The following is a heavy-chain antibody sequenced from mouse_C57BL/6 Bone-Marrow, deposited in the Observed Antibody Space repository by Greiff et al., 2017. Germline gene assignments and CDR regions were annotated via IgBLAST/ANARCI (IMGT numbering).Heavy chain of an antibody. CDR3: ASPYYSNYYAMDY. CDR1: GYTFTSYW. CDR2: IDPNSGGT. J-gene: IGHJ4*01. Sequence: QVQLKQPGAELVKPGASVKLSCKASGYTFTSYWMHWVKQRPGRGLEWIGRIDPNSGGTKYNEKFKSKATLTVDKPSSTAYMQLSSLTSEDSAVYYCASPYYSNYYAMDYWGQGTSVTVSS. D-gene: IGHD2-5*01. V-gene: IGHV1-72*01.